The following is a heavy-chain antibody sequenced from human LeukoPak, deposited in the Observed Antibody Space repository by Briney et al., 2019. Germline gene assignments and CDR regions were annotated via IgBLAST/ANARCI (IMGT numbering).Heavy chain of an antibody. V-gene: IGHV1-2*02. CDR2: INPNSGGA. D-gene: IGHD3-3*01. J-gene: IGHJ4*02. CDR1: GYTFTGYY. CDR3: ARDPSTIFGVVTPDY. Sequence: ASVKVSCKASGYTFTGYYMHWVRQAPGQGLEWMGWINPNSGGANYAQKFQGRVTMTRDTSISTAYMELSRLRSDDTAMYYCARDPSTIFGVVTPDYWGQGTLVTVSS.